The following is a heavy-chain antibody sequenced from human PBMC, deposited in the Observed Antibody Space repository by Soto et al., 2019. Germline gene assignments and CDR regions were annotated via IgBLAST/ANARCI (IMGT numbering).Heavy chain of an antibody. CDR2: IRSKANSYAT. CDR3: TISYYDSSGYPRHNY. CDR1: GFTFSGSA. J-gene: IGHJ4*02. V-gene: IGHV3-73*01. D-gene: IGHD3-22*01. Sequence: GSLRLSCAASGFTFSGSAMHWVRQASGKGLEWVGRIRSKANSYATAYAASVKGRFTISRDDSKNTAYLQMNSLKTEDTAVYYCTISYYDSSGYPRHNYWGQGTLVTVSS.